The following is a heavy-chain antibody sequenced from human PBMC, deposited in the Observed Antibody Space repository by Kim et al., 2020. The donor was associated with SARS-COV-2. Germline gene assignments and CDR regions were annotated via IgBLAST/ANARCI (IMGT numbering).Heavy chain of an antibody. CDR3: AKVRQVLWFGEGRGGFDI. J-gene: IGHJ3*02. D-gene: IGHD3-10*01. CDR2: ISYEGSKK. Sequence: GGSLRLSCEASGFNFNNYAMHWVRQSPGKGLEWVAVISYEGSKKFYADSLKGRFTVSRDGSKNTAFLQMNSLTAEDTAIYYCAKVRQVLWFGEGRGGFDIWGLGTRVTVSS. V-gene: IGHV3-30*07. CDR1: GFNFNNYA.